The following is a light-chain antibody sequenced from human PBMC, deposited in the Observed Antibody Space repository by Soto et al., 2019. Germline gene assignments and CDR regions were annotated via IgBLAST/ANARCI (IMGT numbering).Light chain of an antibody. CDR2: GAS. J-gene: IGKJ1*01. CDR3: QQSYSSPPT. CDR1: PSINSF. V-gene: IGKV1-39*01. Sequence: DIQMTQSPSSLSASVGDRVSITCRAGPSINSFLNWYQQKPGKAPKLLIYGASSLQSGVPSRFSGCGSGTDFTLTISSLQPEDFATYYCQQSYSSPPTFGQGTKVEIK.